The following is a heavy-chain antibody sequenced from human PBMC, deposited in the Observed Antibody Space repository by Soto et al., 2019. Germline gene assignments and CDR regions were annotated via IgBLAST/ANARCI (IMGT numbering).Heavy chain of an antibody. CDR1: GFSLGSYT. CDR3: ARPDYGDYGPIGF. V-gene: IGHV3-21*01. D-gene: IGHD4-17*01. CDR2: ISGSSSYI. J-gene: IGHJ4*02. Sequence: EVQLVESGGGLVKPGGSLTLSCVASGFSLGSYTMSWVRQAPGKGLVWVASISGSSSYIYYADSMKGRFTISRDNAENSLYLQLNGLRAEDTAVYYCARPDYGDYGPIGFWGQGTLVTVSS.